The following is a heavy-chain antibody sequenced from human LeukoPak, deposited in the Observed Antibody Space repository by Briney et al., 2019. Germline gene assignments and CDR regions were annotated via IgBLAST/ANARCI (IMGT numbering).Heavy chain of an antibody. CDR1: GVSISSSSYY. CDR3: ARDTGHQLSRRNYYAMDV. CDR2: IYYGGST. J-gene: IGHJ6*02. V-gene: IGHV4-39*07. Sequence: PSETLSLTCTVSGVSISSSSYYWGWIRQPPGKGLEWIGSIYYGGSTYYNPSLKSRVTISVDTSKNQFSLKVSSVTAADTAVYYCARDTGHQLSRRNYYAMDVWGQGTTVTVSS. D-gene: IGHD2-2*01.